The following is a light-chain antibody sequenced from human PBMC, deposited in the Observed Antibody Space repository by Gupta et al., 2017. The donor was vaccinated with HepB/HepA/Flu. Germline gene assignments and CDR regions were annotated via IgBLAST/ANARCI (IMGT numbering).Light chain of an antibody. CDR2: TAS. V-gene: IGKV1-12*01. CDR1: QGISSW. J-gene: IGKJ4*01. CDR3: QQGDNFPIT. Sequence: DIQMTQSPSSVSASVGDRVTITCRASQGISSWLGWYQQKPGNAPKLVIYTASNLQSGVPSRFSGSRSGTEFTLTISSRQPEDFGIYYCQQGDNFPITFGGGTKVDIK.